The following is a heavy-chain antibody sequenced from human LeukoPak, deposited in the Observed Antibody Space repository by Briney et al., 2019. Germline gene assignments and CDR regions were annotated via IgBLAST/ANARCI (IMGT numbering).Heavy chain of an antibody. J-gene: IGHJ4*02. D-gene: IGHD6-6*01. Sequence: SQTLSLTCTVSGGSITSGTYYWSWIRQPAGKGLEWIGRIFSTGSTNYNPSLKSRVTILVDTSKNQFSLKLSSVTAADTAVYYCARDEGGAEYSSSSDYWGQGTLVTVSS. V-gene: IGHV4-61*02. CDR3: ARDEGGAEYSSSSDY. CDR1: GGSITSGTYY. CDR2: IFSTGST.